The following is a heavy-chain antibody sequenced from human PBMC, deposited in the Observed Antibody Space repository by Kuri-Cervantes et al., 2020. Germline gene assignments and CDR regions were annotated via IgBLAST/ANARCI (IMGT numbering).Heavy chain of an antibody. D-gene: IGHD3-10*01. J-gene: IGHJ4*02. CDR1: GFSLSTTGMR. V-gene: IGHV2-70*04. Sequence: SGPTLVKPTQTLTLTCTFSGFSLSTTGMRVSWIRQPPGKALEWLARIDWDGDKSYSTSLKTSLTISKDTSKNQVVLTMTNMYPVDTATYYCARMGWPGSYDYFDYWGQGILVTVSS. CDR3: ARMGWPGSYDYFDY. CDR2: IDWDGDK.